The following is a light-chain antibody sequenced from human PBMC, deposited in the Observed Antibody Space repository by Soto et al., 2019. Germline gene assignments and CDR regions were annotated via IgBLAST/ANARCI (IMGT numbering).Light chain of an antibody. V-gene: IGKV3D-15*01. J-gene: IGKJ4*01. CDR2: GAT. CDR3: QQYNNWPLT. Sequence: EIVLTQSPGTLSLSPGERATLSCMASQSVSSSYLAWYQQKPGQPPRLLIYGATTRATGIPARFSGSGSGTEFTLTISSLQSEDFAVYYCQQYNNWPLTFGGGTKVDIK. CDR1: QSVSSSY.